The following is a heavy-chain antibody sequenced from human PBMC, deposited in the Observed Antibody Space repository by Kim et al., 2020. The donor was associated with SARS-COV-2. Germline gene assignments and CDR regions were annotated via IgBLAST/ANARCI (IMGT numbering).Heavy chain of an antibody. J-gene: IGHJ6*02. Sequence: SQTLSLTCAISGDSVSSNSAAWNWIRQSPSRGLEWLGRTYYRSKWYNDYAVSVKSRITINPDTSKNQFSLQLNSVTPEDTAVYYCARNARVAEVKDYYGMDVWGQGTTVTVSS. CDR3: ARNARVAEVKDYYGMDV. CDR1: GDSVSSNSAA. D-gene: IGHD3-22*01. V-gene: IGHV6-1*01. CDR2: TYYRSKWYN.